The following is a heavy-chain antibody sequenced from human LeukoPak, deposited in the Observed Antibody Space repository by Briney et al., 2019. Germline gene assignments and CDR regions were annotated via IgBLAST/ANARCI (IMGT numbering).Heavy chain of an antibody. CDR1: GGTFSSYA. CDR3: ARDRRVYNNSAGAFDI. D-gene: IGHD6-6*01. Sequence: GASVKVSCKASGGTFSSYAISWVRQAPGQGLEWMGGIIPIFGTANYAQKFQGRVTITTDESTSTAYMEPSSLRSEDTAVYYCARDRRVYNNSAGAFDIWGQGTMVTVSS. V-gene: IGHV1-69*05. CDR2: IIPIFGTA. J-gene: IGHJ3*02.